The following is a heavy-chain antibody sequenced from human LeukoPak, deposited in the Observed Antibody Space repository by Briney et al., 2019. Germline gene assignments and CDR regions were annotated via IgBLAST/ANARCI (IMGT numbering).Heavy chain of an antibody. CDR2: IHYSGST. D-gene: IGHD1-26*01. Sequence: PSETLSLTCTVSGGSLSSFYWSWIRQPPGRGLEWIGYIHYSGSTNYNPSLKSRVTISVDTSKNQFSLKLSSVTAADTAVYYCARHSGSRDGFDIWGQGTMVTVSS. V-gene: IGHV4-59*08. CDR3: ARHSGSRDGFDI. CDR1: GGSLSSFY. J-gene: IGHJ3*02.